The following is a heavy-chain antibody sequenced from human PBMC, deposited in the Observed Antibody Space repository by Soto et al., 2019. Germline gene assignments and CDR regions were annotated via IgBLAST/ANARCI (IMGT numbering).Heavy chain of an antibody. J-gene: IGHJ5*02. CDR3: ARAAGRSKLLPYYYDP. CDR2: INPATGDT. D-gene: IGHD3-10*01. V-gene: IGHV1-3*01. CDR1: GYAFTTSA. Sequence: QVHLVQSGAEVQKPGASVRISCQASGYAFTTSAIHWVRQAPGQSLEWMGWINPATGDTKYSQNVRGRVTFALDTSATTADLDLRSLASLDTAVYYCARAAGRSKLLPYYYDPWGQGTLVTVSS.